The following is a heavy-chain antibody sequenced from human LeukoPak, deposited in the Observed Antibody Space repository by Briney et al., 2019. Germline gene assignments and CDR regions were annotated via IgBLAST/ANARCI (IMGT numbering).Heavy chain of an antibody. Sequence: GASVTVSCKASGYTLTAYYMHWVRQAPGQGLEWMGWINPNNGGTNYAQKFQGRVTMTRDTSISTVYMELSRLTSDDTAVYYCARDKDSSGYYRDAFDIWGQGTMVTLSS. J-gene: IGHJ3*02. CDR1: GYTLTAYY. V-gene: IGHV1-2*02. D-gene: IGHD3-22*01. CDR2: INPNNGGT. CDR3: ARDKDSSGYYRDAFDI.